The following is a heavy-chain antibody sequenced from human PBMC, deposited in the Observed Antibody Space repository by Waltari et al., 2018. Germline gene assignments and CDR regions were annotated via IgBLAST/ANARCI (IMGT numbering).Heavy chain of an antibody. Sequence: QVQLQESGPGLVKPSQTLSLTCTVSGGSISSGSYYWSWIRQPAGKGLEWIGRIYTSGNNNNNPSRKRRVTIAVDKSKNQFSLKLSSVTAADTAVYYCARTWGREYSYRRDLGWFDPWGQGTLVTVSS. CDR2: IYTSGNN. CDR3: ARTWGREYSYRRDLGWFDP. V-gene: IGHV4-61*02. CDR1: GGSISSGSYY. D-gene: IGHD5-18*01. J-gene: IGHJ5*02.